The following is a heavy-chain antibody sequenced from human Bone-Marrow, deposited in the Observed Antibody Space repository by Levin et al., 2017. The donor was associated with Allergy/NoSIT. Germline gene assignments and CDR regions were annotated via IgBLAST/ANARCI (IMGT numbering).Heavy chain of an antibody. CDR1: GFTFSSYG. D-gene: IGHD5-24*01. Sequence: GGSLRLSCAASGFTFSSYGMHWVRQAPGKGLEWVAVISYDGSNKYYADSVKGRFTISRDNSKNTLYLQMNSLRAEDTAVYYCAKEVGVATIMSYYYYYGMDVWGQGTTVTVSS. CDR2: ISYDGSNK. CDR3: AKEVGVATIMSYYYYYGMDV. J-gene: IGHJ6*02. V-gene: IGHV3-30*18.